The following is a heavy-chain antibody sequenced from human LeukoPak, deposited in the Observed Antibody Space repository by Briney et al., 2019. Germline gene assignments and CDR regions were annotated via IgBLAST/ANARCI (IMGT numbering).Heavy chain of an antibody. J-gene: IGHJ6*03. D-gene: IGHD3-10*01. CDR2: INHSGST. Sequence: PSETLSLTCAVYGGSFSGYYWSWIRQPPGKGLEWIGEINHSGSTNYNPSLKSRVTISVDTSKNQFSLKLSSVTAADTAVYYCARSPYGSGSYNPYYYYYYMDVWGKGTTVTVSS. CDR3: ARSPYGSGSYNPYYYYYYMDV. CDR1: GGSFSGYY. V-gene: IGHV4-34*01.